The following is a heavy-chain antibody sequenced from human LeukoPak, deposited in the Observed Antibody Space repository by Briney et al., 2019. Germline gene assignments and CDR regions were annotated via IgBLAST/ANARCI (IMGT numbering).Heavy chain of an antibody. CDR2: IRYDGSYK. Sequence: GGSLRLSCAASGFTFNIYAMHWVRQAPGKGLEWVAFIRYDGSYKYYGDSVKGRFTISRDNSKNTLYLQMNSLRAEDTAVYYCAKIPYGDYLLDYYYMDVWGKGTTVTISS. V-gene: IGHV3-30*02. D-gene: IGHD4-17*01. CDR1: GFTFNIYA. CDR3: AKIPYGDYLLDYYYMDV. J-gene: IGHJ6*03.